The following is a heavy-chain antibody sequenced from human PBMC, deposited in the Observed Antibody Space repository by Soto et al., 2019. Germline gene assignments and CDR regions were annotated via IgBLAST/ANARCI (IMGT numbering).Heavy chain of an antibody. CDR2: IDPSDSYT. Sequence: GESLKISCKGSGCSFTSYWISWVRQMPGKGLEWMGRIDPSDSYTNYSPSFQGHVTISADKSISTAYLQWSSLKASDTAMYYCARTAMAQTYYYGMDVWGQGTTVTVSS. J-gene: IGHJ6*02. D-gene: IGHD5-18*01. CDR3: ARTAMAQTYYYGMDV. V-gene: IGHV5-10-1*01. CDR1: GCSFTSYW.